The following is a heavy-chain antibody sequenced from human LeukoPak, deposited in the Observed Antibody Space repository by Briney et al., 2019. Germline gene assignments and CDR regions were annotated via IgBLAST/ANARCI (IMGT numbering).Heavy chain of an antibody. CDR3: ASLGYSYGYGDDY. CDR2: IYYSGST. D-gene: IGHD5-18*01. J-gene: IGHJ4*02. CDR1: GGSISSSSYY. Sequence: SETLSLTCTVSGGSISSSSYYWGWIRQPPGKGLEWIGSIYYSGSTCYNPSLKSRVTISVDTSKNQFSLTLSSVTAADTAVYYCASLGYSYGYGDDYWGQGTLVTVSS. V-gene: IGHV4-39*01.